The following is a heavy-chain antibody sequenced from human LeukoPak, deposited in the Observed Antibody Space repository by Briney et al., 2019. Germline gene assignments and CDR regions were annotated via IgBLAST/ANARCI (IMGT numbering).Heavy chain of an antibody. Sequence: GGSLRLSCAVSGFTFSRYEMSWIRQAPGKGLEWISYISPSGTTMYYVDSVKGRFIISRDNAKDSLYLQMNSLRVEDTAVYYCARDPREPDYWGQGTLVTVSS. CDR1: GFTFSRYE. V-gene: IGHV3-48*03. CDR3: ARDPREPDY. J-gene: IGHJ4*02. CDR2: ISPSGTTM.